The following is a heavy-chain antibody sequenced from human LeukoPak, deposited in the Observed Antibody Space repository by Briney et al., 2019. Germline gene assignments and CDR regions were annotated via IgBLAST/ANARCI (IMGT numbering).Heavy chain of an antibody. D-gene: IGHD5-24*01. Sequence: ASVKVSRKASGYTFTGYYMHWVRQAPGQGLEWMGWINPNSGGTNYAQKFQGRVTMTRDTSISTAYMELSRLRSDDTAVYYCARDGRYRVATILGYYYYYYMDVWGKGTTVTISS. J-gene: IGHJ6*03. V-gene: IGHV1-2*02. CDR2: INPNSGGT. CDR3: ARDGRYRVATILGYYYYYYMDV. CDR1: GYTFTGYY.